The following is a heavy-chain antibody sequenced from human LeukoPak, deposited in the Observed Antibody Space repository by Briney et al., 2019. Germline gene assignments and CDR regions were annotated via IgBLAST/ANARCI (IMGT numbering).Heavy chain of an antibody. D-gene: IGHD5-24*01. Sequence: PGGSLRLSCAASGFTFSSYAMSWVRQAPGKGLEWVSAISGSGGSTCYADSVKGRFTISRDNSKNTLYLQMNSLRAEDTAVYYCAKSMATTKGPYYYYYMDVWGKGTTVTVSS. J-gene: IGHJ6*03. CDR3: AKSMATTKGPYYYYYMDV. CDR2: ISGSGGST. V-gene: IGHV3-23*01. CDR1: GFTFSSYA.